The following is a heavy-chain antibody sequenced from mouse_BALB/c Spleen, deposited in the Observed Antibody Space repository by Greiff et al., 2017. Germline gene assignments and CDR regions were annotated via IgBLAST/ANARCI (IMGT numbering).Heavy chain of an antibody. V-gene: IGHV3-2*02. Sequence: DVQLQESGPGLVKPSQSLSLTCTVTGYSITSDYAWNWIRQFPGNKLEWMGYISYSGSTSYNPSLKSRISITRDTSKNQFFLQLNSVTTEDTATYYCARGDYRYDVFDYWGQGTTLTVSS. CDR1: GYSITSDYA. D-gene: IGHD2-14*01. CDR3: ARGDYRYDVFDY. CDR2: ISYSGST. J-gene: IGHJ2*01.